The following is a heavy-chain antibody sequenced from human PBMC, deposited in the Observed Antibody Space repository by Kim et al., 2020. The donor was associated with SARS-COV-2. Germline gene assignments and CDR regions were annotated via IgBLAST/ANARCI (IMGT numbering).Heavy chain of an antibody. Sequence: SETLSLTCTVSGDSTSSVSYYWGWIRQPPGKGLEWIGSIYYSGSTNYNPSLKSRVTISVDTSKNQLSLKLSSVTAADTAVYYCARRAGRGGATAYDYWGQGTLVTVSS. J-gene: IGHJ4*02. V-gene: IGHV4-39*01. CDR1: GDSTSSVSYY. CDR2: IYYSGST. CDR3: ARRAGRGGATAYDY. D-gene: IGHD1-26*01.